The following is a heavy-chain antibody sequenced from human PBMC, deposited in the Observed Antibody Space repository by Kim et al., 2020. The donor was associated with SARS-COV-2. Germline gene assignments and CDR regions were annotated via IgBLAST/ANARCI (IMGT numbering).Heavy chain of an antibody. D-gene: IGHD1-26*01. J-gene: IGHJ4*02. CDR3: ARRAGGSYDY. V-gene: IGHV4-39*07. CDR1: GDSISSTGYY. CDR2: MHYSGST. Sequence: SETLSLTCTVSGDSISSTGYYWGWIRQSPGKGLEWIGSMHYSGSTYYNLSLKSRLTISGDTSENQFSLKLKSVAAADTAVYYCARRAGGSYDYWGQGMLVTVSS.